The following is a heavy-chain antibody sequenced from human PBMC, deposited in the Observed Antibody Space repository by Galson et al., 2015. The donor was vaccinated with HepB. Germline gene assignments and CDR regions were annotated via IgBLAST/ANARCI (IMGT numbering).Heavy chain of an antibody. CDR1: GYSFTSYW. CDR3: ARRRWGNDYEPHY. Sequence: QSGAEVKQPGEPLKISCKGSGYSFTSYWIGWVRQMPGKGLEWMGIIYPGDSDTRYSPSFQGQVTISADKSISTAYLQWSSLKASHPVRYGSARRRWGNDYEPHYWRPGTLVTVSS. D-gene: IGHD4/OR15-4a*01. J-gene: IGHJ4*03. CDR2: IYPGDSDT. V-gene: IGHV5-51*03.